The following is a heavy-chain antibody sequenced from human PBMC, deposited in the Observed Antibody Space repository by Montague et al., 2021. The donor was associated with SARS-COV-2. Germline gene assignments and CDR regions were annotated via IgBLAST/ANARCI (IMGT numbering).Heavy chain of an antibody. V-gene: IGHV4-61*01. CDR1: DDSVIGEYRR. D-gene: IGHD6-13*01. J-gene: IGHJ4*02. Sequence: SETLSLTCAVYDDSVIGEYRRWPGVRPSEGQALKWIGCYLFHINTNDYNASLRSRVTISVDTSKNQFSLKLTSVTAADTAVYYCTRGIDSYKTGYWGQGIQVTVSS. CDR2: LFHINTN. CDR3: TRGIDSYKTGY.